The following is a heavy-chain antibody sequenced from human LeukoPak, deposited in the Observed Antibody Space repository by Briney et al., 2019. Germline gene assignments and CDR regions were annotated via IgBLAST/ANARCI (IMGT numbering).Heavy chain of an antibody. J-gene: IGHJ6*04. CDR3: AELGITMIGGV. V-gene: IGHV3-48*04. D-gene: IGHD3-10*02. CDR1: GFIFSSYS. Sequence: GGSLRLSCAASGFIFSSYSMMWVRQAPGKGLEWVSYISSSGSTIYYADSVKGRFTISRDNAKNSLYLQMNSLRAEDTAVYYCAELGITMIGGVWGKGTTVTISS. CDR2: ISSSGSTI.